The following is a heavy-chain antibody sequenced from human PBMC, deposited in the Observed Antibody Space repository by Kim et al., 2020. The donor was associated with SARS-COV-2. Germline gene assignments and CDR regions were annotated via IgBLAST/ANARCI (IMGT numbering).Heavy chain of an antibody. D-gene: IGHD5-12*01. Sequence: SRVTISVDTSKNQFSLKLSSVTAADTAVYYCARGGYSGYDYPYYYYGMDVWGQGTTVTVSS. CDR3: ARGGYSGYDYPYYYYGMDV. V-gene: IGHV4-39*01. J-gene: IGHJ6*02.